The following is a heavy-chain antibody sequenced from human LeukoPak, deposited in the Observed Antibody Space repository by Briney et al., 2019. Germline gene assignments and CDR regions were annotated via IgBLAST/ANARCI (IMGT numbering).Heavy chain of an antibody. CDR1: GGSISNSY. Sequence: SETLSLTCTVSGGSISNSYWTWIRQPPGKGLEWIGYIHSGGSISYNPSLKSRATISIEMSKNQFSLKLSSATAADTGVYYCARDDGSSMTNNINWYVHWGQGTLVTVSS. J-gene: IGHJ5*02. CDR2: IHSGGSI. D-gene: IGHD5-24*01. CDR3: ARDDGSSMTNNINWYVH. V-gene: IGHV4-59*01.